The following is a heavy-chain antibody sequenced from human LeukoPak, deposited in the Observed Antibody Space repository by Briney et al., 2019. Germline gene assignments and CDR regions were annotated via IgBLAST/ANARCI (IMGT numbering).Heavy chain of an antibody. CDR2: IFTSGNT. J-gene: IGHJ5*02. CDR1: GGSISSSSYY. Sequence: SETLSLTCTVSGGSISSSSYYWSWIRQSAGKGLEWIGRIFTSGNTNYNPSLKSRVTMSVDTSKNQLSLKLSSVTAADTAVYYCARDGNWNIPRFDPWGQGTLVTVSS. D-gene: IGHD1/OR15-1a*01. CDR3: ARDGNWNIPRFDP. V-gene: IGHV4-61*02.